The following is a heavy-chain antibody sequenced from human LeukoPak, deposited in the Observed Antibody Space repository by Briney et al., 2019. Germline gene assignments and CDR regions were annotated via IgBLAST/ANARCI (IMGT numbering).Heavy chain of an antibody. CDR2: IYHSGST. V-gene: IGHV4-30-2*01. CDR1: GGSISSGGYS. D-gene: IGHD2-2*01. J-gene: IGHJ4*02. CDR3: ARSQYQLFPD. Sequence: SQTLSLTCAVSGGSISSGGYSWSWIRQPPGKGLEWIGYIYHSGSTYYNPSLKSRVTISVDRSKNQFSLKLSSVTAADTAVYYCARSQYQLFPDWGQGTLVTVSS.